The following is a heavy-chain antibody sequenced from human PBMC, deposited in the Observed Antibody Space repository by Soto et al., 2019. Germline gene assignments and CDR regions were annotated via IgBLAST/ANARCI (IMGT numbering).Heavy chain of an antibody. D-gene: IGHD6-6*01. CDR1: GGSISTGGYY. CDR2: IYYDGST. V-gene: IGHV4-31*01. Sequence: QVQLQESGPGLVKPSQTLSLTCTVSGGSISTGGYYWSWIRQHPGKGLEWIGYIYYDGSTHHNPCLKSPVTISVAWSKNQCALKLSSVTAAHSAVFYCARGGVRVFSSPLRIEPWCQGTLVSFSS. J-gene: IGHJ5*02. CDR3: ARGGVRVFSSPLRIEP.